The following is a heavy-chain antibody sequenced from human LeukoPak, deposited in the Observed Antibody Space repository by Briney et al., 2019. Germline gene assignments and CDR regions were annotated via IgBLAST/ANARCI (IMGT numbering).Heavy chain of an antibody. CDR2: IYYSGST. CDR3: AREGYYDSSGYFDY. Sequence: SETLSLTCTVSGGSISSYYWSWIRQPPGKGLEWIGYIYYSGSTNYNPSLKSRVTISVDTSKNQFSLKLSSVTAADTAVYYCAREGYYDSSGYFDYWGQGTLVTVSS. V-gene: IGHV4-59*01. D-gene: IGHD3-22*01. J-gene: IGHJ4*02. CDR1: GGSISSYY.